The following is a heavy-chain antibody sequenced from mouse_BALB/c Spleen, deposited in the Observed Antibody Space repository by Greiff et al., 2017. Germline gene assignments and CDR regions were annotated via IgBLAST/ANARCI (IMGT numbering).Heavy chain of an antibody. J-gene: IGHJ4*01. V-gene: IGHV5-6-3*01. D-gene: IGHD2-14*01. CDR1: GFTFSSYG. Sequence: EVNVVESGGGLVQPGGSLKLSCAASGFTFSSYGMSWVRQTPDKRLELVATINSNGGSTYYPDSVKGRFTISRDNAKNTLYLQMSSLKSEDTAMYYCARYRYDDYYAMDYWGQGTSVTVSS. CDR2: INSNGGST. CDR3: ARYRYDDYYAMDY.